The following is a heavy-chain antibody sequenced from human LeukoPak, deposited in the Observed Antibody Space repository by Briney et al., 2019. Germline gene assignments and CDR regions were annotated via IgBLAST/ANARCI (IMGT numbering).Heavy chain of an antibody. CDR1: GYTFTAYY. CDR2: INPNSGGT. CDR3: ARDGDYDSSGFFLDY. Sequence: ASVKVSCKASGYTFTAYYMHWVRQAPGQGLEWMGRINPNSGGTNYAQKFQGRVTMTRDTSISTAYMELSRLRSDDTAVYYCARDGDYDSSGFFLDYRGQGTLVTVSS. V-gene: IGHV1-2*06. J-gene: IGHJ4*02. D-gene: IGHD3-22*01.